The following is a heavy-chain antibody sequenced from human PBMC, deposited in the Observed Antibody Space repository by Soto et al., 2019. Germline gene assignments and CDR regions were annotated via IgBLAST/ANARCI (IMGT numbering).Heavy chain of an antibody. CDR3: ARDRGPPYCSGGSCYGDYYYYYGMDV. CDR1: GGTFSSYA. J-gene: IGHJ6*02. Sequence: GASVKVSCKASGGTFSSYAISWVRQAPGQGLEWMGGIIPIFGTANYAQKFQGRVTITADESTSTAYMELSSLRSEDTAVYYCARDRGPPYCSGGSCYGDYYYYYGMDVWGQGTTVTVSS. V-gene: IGHV1-69*13. CDR2: IIPIFGTA. D-gene: IGHD2-15*01.